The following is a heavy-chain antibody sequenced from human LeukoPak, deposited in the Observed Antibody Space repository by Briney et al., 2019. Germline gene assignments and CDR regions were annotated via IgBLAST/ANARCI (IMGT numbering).Heavy chain of an antibody. D-gene: IGHD2-15*01. Sequence: SVKVSCKASGGTFSSYAISWVRQAPGQGLEWMGGIIPIFGTANYAQKFQGRVTITTDESTSTAYMELSSLRSEDTAVYYCASLRVVKRGNVVVVAATPDGYYYYMDVWGKGTTVTVSS. J-gene: IGHJ6*03. CDR3: ASLRVVKRGNVVVVAATPDGYYYYMDV. CDR2: IIPIFGTA. V-gene: IGHV1-69*05. CDR1: GGTFSSYA.